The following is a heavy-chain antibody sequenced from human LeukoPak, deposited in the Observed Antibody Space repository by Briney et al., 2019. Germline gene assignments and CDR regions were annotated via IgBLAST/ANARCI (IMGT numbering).Heavy chain of an antibody. J-gene: IGHJ4*02. V-gene: IGHV4-59*01. D-gene: IGHD6-13*01. CDR3: ARGSRAPSGLAAALYDH. CDR2: IYYSGST. CDR1: GGSISSYY. Sequence: SETLSLTCTVPGGSISSYYWSWIRQPPGKGLEWIGYIYYSGSTNYNPSLKSRVTISVDTSKNQFSLKLSSVTAADTAVYSCARGSRAPSGLAAALYDHWGRETLVSVSS.